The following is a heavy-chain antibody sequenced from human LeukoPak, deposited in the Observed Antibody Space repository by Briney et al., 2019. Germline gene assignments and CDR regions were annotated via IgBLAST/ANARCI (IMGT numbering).Heavy chain of an antibody. Sequence: SETLSLTCTVSGGSISSTSYYWGWIRQPPGKGLEWIGSIYYSWGTYYNPSLKSRVTISVDTSKNQFSLKLSSVTAADTAVYYCARLPYYYDSSGNWGQGTLVTVSS. CDR2: IYYSWGT. D-gene: IGHD3-22*01. J-gene: IGHJ4*02. V-gene: IGHV4-39*07. CDR3: ARLPYYYDSSGN. CDR1: GGSISSTSYY.